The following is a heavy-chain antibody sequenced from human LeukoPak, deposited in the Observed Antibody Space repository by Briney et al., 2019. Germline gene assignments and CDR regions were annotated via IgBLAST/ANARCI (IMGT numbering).Heavy chain of an antibody. CDR3: ASRGFVYDSSGYYYGY. CDR1: GFIFSTYS. J-gene: IGHJ4*02. V-gene: IGHV3-48*04. CDR2: ISSSSSSS. Sequence: PGGSLRLSCAATGFIFSTYSMNWVRQAPGKGLEWVSYISSSSSSSYYADSVKGRFTISRDNAKNSLYLQMNSLRAEDTAVYYCASRGFVYDSSGYYYGYWGQGTLVTVSS. D-gene: IGHD3-22*01.